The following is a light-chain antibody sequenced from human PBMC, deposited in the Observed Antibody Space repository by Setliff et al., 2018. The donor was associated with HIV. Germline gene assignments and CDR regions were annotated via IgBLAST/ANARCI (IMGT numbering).Light chain of an antibody. CDR1: NIGSKS. Sequence: SYELTQPHSVSVATAQTGPRITCGGNNIGSKSVHWYQQKPGQAPVLVIYYDSERPSGIPERFSGSNSGNTATLIISRVEAGDEADYYCQVWDSSSDHVFGTGTKVTVL. J-gene: IGLJ1*01. V-gene: IGLV3-21*04. CDR3: QVWDSSSDHV. CDR2: YDS.